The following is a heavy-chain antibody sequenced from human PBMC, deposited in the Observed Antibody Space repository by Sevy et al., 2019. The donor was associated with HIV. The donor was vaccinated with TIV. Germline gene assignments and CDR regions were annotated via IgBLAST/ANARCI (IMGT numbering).Heavy chain of an antibody. J-gene: IGHJ4*02. V-gene: IGHV3-30-3*01. Sequence: GGSLRLSCAASGFTFSSYAMHWVRQAPGKGLEWVAVISYDGSNKYYADSVKGRFTISRDNSKNTLSLQMNSLRAEDTAVYYCAGEGGEIAARPDQLPFDYWGQGTLVTVSS. D-gene: IGHD6-6*01. CDR3: AGEGGEIAARPDQLPFDY. CDR2: ISYDGSNK. CDR1: GFTFSSYA.